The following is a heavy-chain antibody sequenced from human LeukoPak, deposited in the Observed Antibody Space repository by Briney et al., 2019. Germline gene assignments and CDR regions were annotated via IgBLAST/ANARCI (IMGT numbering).Heavy chain of an antibody. V-gene: IGHV3-48*01. Sequence: PGGSLRLSCAASGFTFSTYGMNWVRQAPGKGLEWVSSISGSSTTIYYADSVRSRFTISRDNAKNSLYLQMNSLRAEDTAVYYCARAGEKDIVVVPAAHWAFDVWGQGTMVTVSS. J-gene: IGHJ3*01. CDR1: GFTFSTYG. CDR2: ISGSSTTI. CDR3: ARAGEKDIVVVPAAHWAFDV. D-gene: IGHD2-2*01.